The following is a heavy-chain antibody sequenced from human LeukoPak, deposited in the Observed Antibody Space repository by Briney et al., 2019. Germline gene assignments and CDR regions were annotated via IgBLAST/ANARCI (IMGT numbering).Heavy chain of an antibody. CDR2: IYYSGTT. V-gene: IGHV4-39*07. CDR1: GGSISGSSNF. J-gene: IGHJ4*02. D-gene: IGHD1-26*01. Sequence: PSETLSLTCSVSGGSISGSSNFWDWIRQPPGKGLEWLGSIYYSGTTYYNPSVKSRVAISLDKASNQFSLRLTSVTAADTAMYFCAREEMPGKFDYWGQGILVTVSS. CDR3: AREEMPGKFDY.